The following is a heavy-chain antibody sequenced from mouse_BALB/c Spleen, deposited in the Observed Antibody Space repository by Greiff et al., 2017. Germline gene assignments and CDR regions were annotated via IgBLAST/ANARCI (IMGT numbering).Heavy chain of an antibody. CDR1: GFSLTSYG. V-gene: IGHV2-9*02. CDR3: ARDRYYGSSYPWFAY. Sequence: QVQLKQSGPGLVAPSQSLSITCTVSGFSLTSYGVHWVRQPPGKGLEWLGVIWAGGSTNYNSALMSRLSISKDNSKSQVFLKMNSLQTDDTAMYYCARDRYYGSSYPWFAYWGQGTLVTVSA. CDR2: IWAGGST. D-gene: IGHD1-1*01. J-gene: IGHJ3*01.